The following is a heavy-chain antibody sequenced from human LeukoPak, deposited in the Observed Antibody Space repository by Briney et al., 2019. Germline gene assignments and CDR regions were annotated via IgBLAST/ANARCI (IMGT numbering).Heavy chain of an antibody. J-gene: IGHJ6*02. Sequence: PSETLSLTCTVSGGSISSYYWSWIRQPAGKGLEWIGRIYTSGSTNYNPSLKSRLTMSADTSKNQFSLNLRSVTAADTAIYYCARDRVDSSGYYYYYGIGVWGQGTAVTVSS. V-gene: IGHV4-4*07. D-gene: IGHD3-22*01. CDR2: IYTSGST. CDR1: GGSISSYY. CDR3: ARDRVDSSGYYYYYGIGV.